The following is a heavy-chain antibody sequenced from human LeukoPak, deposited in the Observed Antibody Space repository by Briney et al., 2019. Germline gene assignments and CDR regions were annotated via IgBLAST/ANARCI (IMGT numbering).Heavy chain of an antibody. D-gene: IGHD1-1*01. V-gene: IGHV1-3*01. CDR2: INAGNGNT. J-gene: IGHJ6*02. Sequence: ASVKVSCKASGYTFTSYAMHWVRQAPGQRLEWMGWINAGNGNTKYSQKFQGRVTITRDTSASTAYVELSSLRSEDTAVYYCASYSGTGHYYYGMDVWGQGTTVTVSS. CDR1: GYTFTSYA. CDR3: ASYSGTGHYYYGMDV.